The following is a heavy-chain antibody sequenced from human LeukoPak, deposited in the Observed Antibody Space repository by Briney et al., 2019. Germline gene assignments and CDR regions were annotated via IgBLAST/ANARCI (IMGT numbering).Heavy chain of an antibody. Sequence: VGSLRLSCAASGFTFSSYGMHWVRQAPGKGLGWVAFIRYDGSNKYYADSVKGRFTISRDNSKNTLYLQMNSLRAEDTAVYYCRAASHYYYYYMDVWGKGTTVTVSS. J-gene: IGHJ6*03. CDR3: RAASHYYYYYMDV. CDR1: GFTFSSYG. CDR2: IRYDGSNK. D-gene: IGHD2-15*01. V-gene: IGHV3-30*02.